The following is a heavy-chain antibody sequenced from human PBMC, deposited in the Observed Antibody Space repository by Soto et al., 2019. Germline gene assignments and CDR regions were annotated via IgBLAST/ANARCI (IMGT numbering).Heavy chain of an antibody. D-gene: IGHD2-15*01. CDR1: GASVSSGGYY. CDR2: IYNSGLI. V-gene: IGHV4-31*03. CDR3: ARSRRGAVATFDL. J-gene: IGHJ4*02. Sequence: SETLSLTCTVSGASVSSGGYYWSWIREHPEKGLEWIGYIYNSGLISYNPSLKSRIVVSRDTSRNQLSLKVTSVTAADTAVYFCARSRRGAVATFDLWGQGTPVTVSS.